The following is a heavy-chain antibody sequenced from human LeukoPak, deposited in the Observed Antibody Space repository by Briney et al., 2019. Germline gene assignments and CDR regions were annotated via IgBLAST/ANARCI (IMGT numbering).Heavy chain of an antibody. D-gene: IGHD5-12*01. CDR2: IYYSGST. CDR3: ARGGGYTPYYFDY. CDR1: GGSISRGDYY. Sequence: ASETLSLTCTVSGGSISRGDYYWSWIRQPPGKGLEWNGYIYYSGSTYYNPSLKSRVTISVDTSKNQFSLKLSSVTAAYTAVYYCARGGGYTPYYFDYWGQGTLVTVSS. V-gene: IGHV4-30-4*01. J-gene: IGHJ4*02.